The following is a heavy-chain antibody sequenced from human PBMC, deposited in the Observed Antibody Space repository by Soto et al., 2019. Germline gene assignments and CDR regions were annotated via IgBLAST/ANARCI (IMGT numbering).Heavy chain of an antibody. CDR3: ARDLSYYDSSGSSSYYYGMDV. CDR2: IYYSGST. CDR1: GGSISSGGYY. V-gene: IGHV4-31*03. J-gene: IGHJ6*02. D-gene: IGHD3-22*01. Sequence: PSETLSLTCTVSGGSISSGGYYWSWIRQHPGKGLEWIGYIYYSGSTYYNPSLKSRVTISVDTSKNQFSLKLSSVTAADTAVYYCARDLSYYDSSGSSSYYYGMDVWGQGTTVTVSS.